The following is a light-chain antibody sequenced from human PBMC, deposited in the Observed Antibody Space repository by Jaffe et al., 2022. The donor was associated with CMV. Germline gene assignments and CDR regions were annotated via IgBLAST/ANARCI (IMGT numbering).Light chain of an antibody. J-gene: IGKJ3*01. CDR3: QHYGSSPLFT. CDR2: GAS. CDR1: QSLGSSY. V-gene: IGKV3-20*01. Sequence: EVVLTQSPGTLSLSPGERATLSCRASQSLGSSYLAWYQQKPGQAPRLLIYGASSRATGIPDRFSGSGSGTDFTLTISRLEPEDFAVYYCQHYGSSPLFTFGPGTKVDIK.